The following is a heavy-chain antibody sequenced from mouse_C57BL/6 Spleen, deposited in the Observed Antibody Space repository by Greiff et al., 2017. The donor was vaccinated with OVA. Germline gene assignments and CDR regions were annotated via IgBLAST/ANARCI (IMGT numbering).Heavy chain of an antibody. V-gene: IGHV1-52*01. CDR1: GYTFTSYG. CDR2: IDPSDSAT. J-gene: IGHJ4*01. CDR3: ARGGLLGKGKAMDY. D-gene: IGHD2-3*01. Sequence: QVQLKQPGAGLVRPGSSVKLSCKASGYTFTSYGMHWVKQRPIQGLEWIGNIDPSDSATHYNQKFKDKATLTVDKSSSTAYMQLSSLTSEDSAVYYCARGGLLGKGKAMDYWGKGTSVTVSS.